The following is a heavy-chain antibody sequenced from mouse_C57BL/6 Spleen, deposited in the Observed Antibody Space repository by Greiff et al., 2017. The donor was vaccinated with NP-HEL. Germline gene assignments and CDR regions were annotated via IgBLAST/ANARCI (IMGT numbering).Heavy chain of an antibody. Sequence: EVQLVESGGGLVKPGGSLKLSCAASGFTFSSYAMSWVRQTPEKRLEWVATISDGGSYTYYPDNVKGRFTISRDNAKNNLYLQMSHLKSEDTAMYYCARYSRYFDVWGTGTTVTVSS. J-gene: IGHJ1*03. CDR2: ISDGGSYT. CDR3: ARYSRYFDV. D-gene: IGHD2-12*01. V-gene: IGHV5-4*01. CDR1: GFTFSSYA.